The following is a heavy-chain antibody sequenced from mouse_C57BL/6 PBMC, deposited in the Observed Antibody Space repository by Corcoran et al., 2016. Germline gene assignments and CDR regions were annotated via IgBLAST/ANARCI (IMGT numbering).Heavy chain of an antibody. CDR2: IIPGSGST. CDR3: ARRYYGRSSWYFDV. V-gene: IGHV1-75*01. CDR1: GYPFTDYY. D-gene: IGHD1-1*01. J-gene: IGHJ1*03. Sequence: QVQLQQSGPELVKPGASVKISCKASGYPFTDYYINWVKQRPGQGLEWIGWIIPGSGSTYYNEKFKGKATLTGDKSSSTAYMLLSSLTSEDSAVYFCARRYYGRSSWYFDVWGTGTTVTVSS.